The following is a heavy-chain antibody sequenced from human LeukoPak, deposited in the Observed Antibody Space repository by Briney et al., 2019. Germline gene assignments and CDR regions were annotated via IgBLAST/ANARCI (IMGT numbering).Heavy chain of an antibody. CDR3: ASSPDYYDSSGYSY. Sequence: SETLSLTCTVSGGSISSSSYYWGWIRQPPGKGLEWIGSIYYSGSTYYNPSLKSRVTISVDTSKNQFSLKLSSVTAADTAVYYCASSPDYYDSSGYSYWGQGTLVTVSS. D-gene: IGHD3-22*01. CDR2: IYYSGST. CDR1: GGSISSSSYY. J-gene: IGHJ4*02. V-gene: IGHV4-39*01.